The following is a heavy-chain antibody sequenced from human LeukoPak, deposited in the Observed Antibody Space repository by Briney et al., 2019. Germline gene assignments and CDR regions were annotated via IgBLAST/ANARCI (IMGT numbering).Heavy chain of an antibody. CDR3: ARDSRDPQPFFDY. V-gene: IGHV3-30-3*01. CDR1: GFTFSSYA. J-gene: IGHJ4*02. Sequence: PGGSLRLSCAASGFTFSSYAMHWVRQAPGKGLEWVAVISYDGSNKYYADSVKGRFTIPRDNSKNTLYLQMNSLRAEDTAVYYCARDSRDPQPFFDYWGQGTLVTVSS. CDR2: ISYDGSNK. D-gene: IGHD1-1*01.